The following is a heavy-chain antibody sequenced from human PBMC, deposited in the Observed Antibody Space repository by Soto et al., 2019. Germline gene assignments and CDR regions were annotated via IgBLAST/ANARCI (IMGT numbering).Heavy chain of an antibody. CDR2: IIPILGIA. D-gene: IGHD6-13*01. CDR3: AREQQLLSSSWFDP. V-gene: IGHV1-69*04. Sequence: AASVKVSCKASGGTFSSYTISWVRQAPGQRLEWMGRIIPILGIANYAQKFQGRVTITADKSTSTAYMELSSLRSEDTAVYYCAREQQLLSSSWFDPWGQGTLVTVSS. CDR1: GGTFSSYT. J-gene: IGHJ5*02.